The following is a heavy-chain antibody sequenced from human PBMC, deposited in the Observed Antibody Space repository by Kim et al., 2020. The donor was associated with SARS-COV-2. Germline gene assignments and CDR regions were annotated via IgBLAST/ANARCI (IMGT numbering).Heavy chain of an antibody. V-gene: IGHV7-4-1*02. CDR1: GYTFTSYA. CDR3: AREGILTGYLSSWFDP. J-gene: IGHJ5*02. D-gene: IGHD3-9*01. CDR2: INTNTGNP. Sequence: ASVKVSCKASGYTFTSYAMNWVRQAPGQGLEWMGWINTNTGNPTYAQGFTGRFVFSLDTSVSTAYLQISSLKAEDTAVYYCAREGILTGYLSSWFDPWGQGTLVTVSS.